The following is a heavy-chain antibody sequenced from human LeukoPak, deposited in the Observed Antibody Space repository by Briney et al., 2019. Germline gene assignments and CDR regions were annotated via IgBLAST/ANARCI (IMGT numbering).Heavy chain of an antibody. J-gene: IGHJ4*02. V-gene: IGHV3-23*01. CDR2: IGGSGSGT. CDR1: GFTFSSFA. D-gene: IGHD1-26*01. Sequence: GGSLRLSCAVSGFTFSSFAMSWVRQAPGKGLEWVSSIGGSGSGTYYADSVKGRFTISRDNSKNTLYLQMNSLRAEDTAVYYCAKEGPGGSPSYFDYWGQGTLVTVSS. CDR3: AKEGPGGSPSYFDY.